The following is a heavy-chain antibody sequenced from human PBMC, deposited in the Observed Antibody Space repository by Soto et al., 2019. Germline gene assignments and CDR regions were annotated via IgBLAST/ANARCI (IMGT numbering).Heavy chain of an antibody. J-gene: IGHJ4*02. D-gene: IGHD6-19*01. CDR3: SASPITVAGQNFDS. CDR1: GGSISSSSYY. Sequence: PSETLSLTCTVSGGSISSSSYYWGWIPQPPGKGLEWNGSIYYSRSTYYNPSLKSRVTISVDTSKNQFSLKLSSVTAADTAVYYCSASPITVAGQNFDSWGQGTLVTVSS. CDR2: IYYSRST. V-gene: IGHV4-39*01.